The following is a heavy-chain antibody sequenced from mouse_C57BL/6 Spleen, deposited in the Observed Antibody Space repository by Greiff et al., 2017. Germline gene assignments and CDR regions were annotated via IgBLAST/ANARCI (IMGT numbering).Heavy chain of an antibody. CDR3: ARRFDYYGSSYAMGY. CDR2: IDPSDSET. V-gene: IGHV1-52*01. D-gene: IGHD1-1*01. CDR1: GYTFTSYW. Sequence: QVQLQQPGAELVRPGSSVKLSCKASGYTFTSYWMHWVKQRPIQGLEWIGNIDPSDSETHYNQKFKDKATLTVDKSSSTAYMQLSSLTSEDSAVYYWARRFDYYGSSYAMGYWGQGTSVTVSS. J-gene: IGHJ4*01.